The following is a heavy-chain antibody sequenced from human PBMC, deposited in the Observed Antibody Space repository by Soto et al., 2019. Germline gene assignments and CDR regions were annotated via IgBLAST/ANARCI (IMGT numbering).Heavy chain of an antibody. CDR1: GGSISSYY. J-gene: IGHJ2*01. CDR2: IYYSGST. Sequence: QVQLQESGPGLVKPSETLSLTCTVSGGSISSYYWSWIRQPPGKGLEWIGYIYYSGSTNYNPSLKSRVTISVDTSKNQFSLKLSSVTAADTAVYYCARRVVIAKRGFDLWGRGTLVTVSS. V-gene: IGHV4-59*08. D-gene: IGHD3-3*01. CDR3: ARRVVIAKRGFDL.